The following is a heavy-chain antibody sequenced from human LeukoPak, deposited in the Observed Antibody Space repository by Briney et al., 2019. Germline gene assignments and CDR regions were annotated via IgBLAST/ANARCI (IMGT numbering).Heavy chain of an antibody. CDR1: GYTFTGYY. CDR2: INPNSGGT. CDR3: ASLHGAPPMVEHYYDSSGYYGRDY. D-gene: IGHD3-22*01. Sequence: ASVKVSCKASGYTFTGYYMHWVRQAPGQGLEWMGWINPNSGGTNYAQKFQGRVTMTRDTSISTAYMELSRLRSDDTAVYYCASLHGAPPMVEHYYDSSGYYGRDYWGQGTLVTVSS. V-gene: IGHV1-2*02. J-gene: IGHJ4*02.